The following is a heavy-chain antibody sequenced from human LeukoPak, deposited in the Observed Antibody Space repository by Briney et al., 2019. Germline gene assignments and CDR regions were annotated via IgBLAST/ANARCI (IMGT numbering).Heavy chain of an antibody. V-gene: IGHV3-66*01. J-gene: IGHJ6*02. CDR2: IYSGGST. Sequence: GGSLRLSCAASGFTVSSNYMSWVSQAPGKGLEWVSAIYSGGSTYYADSVKGRFTISRDNSKDTLYLQMNSLRAEDTAVYYCAGTDYGDYSTGYYGMDVWGQGTTVTVSS. CDR3: AGTDYGDYSTGYYGMDV. D-gene: IGHD4-17*01. CDR1: GFTVSSNY.